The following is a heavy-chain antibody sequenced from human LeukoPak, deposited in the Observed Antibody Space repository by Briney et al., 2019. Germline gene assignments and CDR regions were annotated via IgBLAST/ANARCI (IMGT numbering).Heavy chain of an antibody. Sequence: SVKVSCKASGGTFISYAISWVRQAPGQGLEWMGGIIPIFGTANYAQKFQGRVTITADKSTSTAYMELSSLRSEDTAVYYCAGVGAMVSSIDYWGQGTLVTVSS. D-gene: IGHD5-18*01. CDR1: GGTFISYA. J-gene: IGHJ4*02. V-gene: IGHV1-69*06. CDR2: IIPIFGTA. CDR3: AGVGAMVSSIDY.